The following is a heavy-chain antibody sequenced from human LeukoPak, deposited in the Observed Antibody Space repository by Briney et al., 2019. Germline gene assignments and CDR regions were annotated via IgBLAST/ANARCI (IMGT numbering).Heavy chain of an antibody. CDR2: IKQDGSEK. CDR3: AREGAYYDSSGHYFDY. D-gene: IGHD3-22*01. Sequence: GGSLRLSCAASGFTFSSYWMSWVRRAPGKGLEWVANIKQDGSEKYYVDSVKGRFTISRDNAKNSLYLQMNSLRAEDTAVYYCAREGAYYDSSGHYFDYWGQGTLVTVSS. J-gene: IGHJ4*02. CDR1: GFTFSSYW. V-gene: IGHV3-7*03.